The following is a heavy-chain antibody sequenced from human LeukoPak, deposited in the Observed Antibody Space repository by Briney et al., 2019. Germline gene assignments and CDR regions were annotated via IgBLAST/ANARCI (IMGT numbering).Heavy chain of an antibody. D-gene: IGHD3-10*01. V-gene: IGHV1-18*01. J-gene: IGHJ6*03. CDR1: GYTFTSYG. Sequence: GASVKVSCKASGYTFTSYGISWVRQAPGQGLEWMGWISAYNGNTNYAQKLQGRVTMTTDTSTSTAYMELRSPRSDDTAVYYCARGRGSGSSTNYYYYYMDVWGKGTTVTVSS. CDR3: ARGRGSGSSTNYYYYYMDV. CDR2: ISAYNGNT.